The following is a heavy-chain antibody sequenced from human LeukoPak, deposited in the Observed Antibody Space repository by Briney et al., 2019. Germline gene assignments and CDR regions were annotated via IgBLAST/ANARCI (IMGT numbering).Heavy chain of an antibody. D-gene: IGHD3-9*01. Sequence: PGRSLRLSCAASGFTFSSYAMHWVRQAPGKGLEWVAVISYDGSNKYYADSVKGRFTISRDNSKNTLYLQMNSLRAEDTAVYYCASGSNDILTGYYYYWGQGTLVTVSS. CDR2: ISYDGSNK. CDR3: ASGSNDILTGYYYY. V-gene: IGHV3-30-3*01. CDR1: GFTFSSYA. J-gene: IGHJ4*02.